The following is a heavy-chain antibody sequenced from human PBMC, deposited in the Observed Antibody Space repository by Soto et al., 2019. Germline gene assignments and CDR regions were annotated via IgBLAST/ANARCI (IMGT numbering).Heavy chain of an antibody. J-gene: IGHJ4*02. Sequence: PSETLSLTCTVSGGSISSGDYYWSWIRQPPGKGLEWIGYIYYSGSTYYNPSLKSRVTISVGTSKNQFSLKLSSVTAADTAVYYCARAVDLITMRFFDYWGQGTLVTVSS. V-gene: IGHV4-30-4*01. D-gene: IGHD3-10*01. CDR1: GGSISSGDYY. CDR3: ARAVDLITMRFFDY. CDR2: IYYSGST.